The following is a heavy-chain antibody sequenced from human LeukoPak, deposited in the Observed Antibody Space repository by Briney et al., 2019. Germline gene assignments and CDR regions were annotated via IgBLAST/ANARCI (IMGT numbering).Heavy chain of an antibody. CDR3: ARGGARRDIVATFDY. CDR1: GGSFSGYY. J-gene: IGHJ4*02. CDR2: INHSGST. D-gene: IGHD5-12*01. V-gene: IGHV4-34*01. Sequence: PSETLSLTCAVYGGSFSGYYWSWIRQPPGKGLEWIGEINHSGSTYYNPSLKSRVTISVDTSKNQFSLKLSSVTAADTAVYYCARGGARRDIVATFDYWGQGTLVTVSS.